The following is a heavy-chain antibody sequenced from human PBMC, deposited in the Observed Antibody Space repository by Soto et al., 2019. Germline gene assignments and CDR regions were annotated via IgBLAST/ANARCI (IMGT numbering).Heavy chain of an antibody. Sequence: GGSLRLSCAASGFTFSAYAMSWVRQGPGKGLEWVSGISGSGGSTYYADSVKGRFTMSRDNSKNTVYLQMSSLRAEDTAVYYCAKADRGAGTYYDAFDLWGQGTMVTVSS. CDR1: GFTFSAYA. D-gene: IGHD3-10*01. J-gene: IGHJ3*01. CDR2: ISGSGGST. V-gene: IGHV3-23*01. CDR3: AKADRGAGTYYDAFDL.